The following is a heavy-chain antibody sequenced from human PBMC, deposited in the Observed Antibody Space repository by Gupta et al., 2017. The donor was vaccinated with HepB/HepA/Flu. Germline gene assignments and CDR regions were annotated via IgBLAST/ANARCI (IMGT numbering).Heavy chain of an antibody. CDR3: ASRPVPSTVTYYFDY. Sequence: QVQLQESGPGLVKPSGTLSLTCAVSGGSISSSNWWSWVRQPPGKGLEWIGEIYHSGSTNYNTSLKSRVTIAVDKSKNQFSLKLSSVTAADTAVYYCASRPVPSTVTYYFDYWGQGTLVTVSS. CDR1: GGSISSSNW. V-gene: IGHV4-4*02. CDR2: IYHSGST. D-gene: IGHD4-17*01. J-gene: IGHJ4*02.